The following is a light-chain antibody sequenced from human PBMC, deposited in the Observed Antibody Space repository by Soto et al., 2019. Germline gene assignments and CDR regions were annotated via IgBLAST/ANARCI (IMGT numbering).Light chain of an antibody. Sequence: TVVTQEPSFSVSPGGTVPLTCGLTSGSVSTTYYPSWYQQTPGQAPRTLIYSTNIRSSGVPDRFSGSILGNKAALTITGAQADDESDYHCMLYMGGGLVVFGGGTKLTVL. CDR2: STN. CDR1: SGSVSTTYY. CDR3: MLYMGGGLVV. J-gene: IGLJ2*01. V-gene: IGLV8-61*01.